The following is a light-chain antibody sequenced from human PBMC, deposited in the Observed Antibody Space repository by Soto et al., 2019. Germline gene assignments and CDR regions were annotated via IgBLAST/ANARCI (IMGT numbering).Light chain of an antibody. J-gene: IGKJ1*01. CDR1: QSLLHSSDNRNY. Sequence: EIVMAQFPETLAVSVGERATMKCRSSQSLLHSSDNRNYLTWYQQKPGQPPKLLIYWASTRHSGVPDRFSGSGSGTDFTLTINSLQAEDVAVYYCQQYYSTPWTFGQGTKVDIK. CDR2: WAS. CDR3: QQYYSTPWT. V-gene: IGKV4-1*01.